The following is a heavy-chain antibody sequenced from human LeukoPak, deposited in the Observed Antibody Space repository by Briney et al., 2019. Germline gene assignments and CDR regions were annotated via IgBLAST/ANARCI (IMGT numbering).Heavy chain of an antibody. CDR2: INPNSGAT. V-gene: IGHV1-2*02. Sequence: ASVKVSCKASGYTFSGYYLHWVRQAPGQGLEWMAWINPNSGATDYAQKFKGRVTMSRDTYTATVYMEVSGLTCDDTAVYYCARGGSSSWDYWGQGTQVTVSS. CDR1: GYTFSGYY. CDR3: ARGGSSSWDY. J-gene: IGHJ4*02. D-gene: IGHD6-13*01.